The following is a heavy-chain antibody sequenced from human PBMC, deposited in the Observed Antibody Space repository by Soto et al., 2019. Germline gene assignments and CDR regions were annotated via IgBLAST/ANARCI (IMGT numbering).Heavy chain of an antibody. J-gene: IGHJ5*02. CDR2: IRSKANSYAT. Sequence: GGSLRLSCAASGFTFSGSAMHWVRQASGKGLEWVGRIRSKANSYATAYAASVKGRFTISRDDSKNTAYLQMNSLKTEDTAVYYCTRPHLEVWGPYNWFDPWGQGTLVTVSS. CDR3: TRPHLEVWGPYNWFDP. V-gene: IGHV3-73*01. D-gene: IGHD7-27*01. CDR1: GFTFSGSA.